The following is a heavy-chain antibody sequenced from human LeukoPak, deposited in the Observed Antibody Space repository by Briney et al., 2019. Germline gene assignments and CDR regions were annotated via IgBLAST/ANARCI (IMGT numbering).Heavy chain of an antibody. J-gene: IGHJ4*02. D-gene: IGHD3-22*01. CDR2: ISYDGSNK. Sequence: PGGSLRLSCAASGFTFSSYGMHWVRQAPGKGLGWVAVISYDGSNKYYADSVKGRFTISRDNSKNTLYLQMNSLRAEDTAVYYCAKVIGYYDSSGPNTDWGFDYWGQGTLVTVSS. CDR1: GFTFSSYG. V-gene: IGHV3-30*18. CDR3: AKVIGYYDSSGPNTDWGFDY.